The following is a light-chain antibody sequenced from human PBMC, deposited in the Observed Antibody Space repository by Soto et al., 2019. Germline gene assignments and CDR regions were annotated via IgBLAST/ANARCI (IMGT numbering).Light chain of an antibody. CDR3: QQYDPYYP. CDR2: DVS. V-gene: IGKV1-5*01. CDR1: QSISNW. Sequence: SQVIQCLSTRRVGVEGRFRISRRASQSISNWLAWYQQKPGKAPTLLIYDVSRLESGVPSRFSGSGAGTEFTLTINSLQPNDVATHSCQQYDPYYPVGQGTRVDIK. J-gene: IGKJ1*01.